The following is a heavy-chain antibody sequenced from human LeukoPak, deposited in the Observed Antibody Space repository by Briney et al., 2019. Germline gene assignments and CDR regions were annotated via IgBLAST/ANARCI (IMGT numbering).Heavy chain of an antibody. CDR1: GGTFSSYA. D-gene: IGHD3-10*01. CDR2: IIPIFGTA. V-gene: IGHV1-69*06. Sequence: SVKVSCKASGGTFSSYAISWVRQAPGQGLEWMGGIIPIFGTANYAQKFQGRVTITADKSTSTAYMELSSLRSEDTAVYYCARDGTGRGRYYYYGMDAWGKGTTVTVSS. J-gene: IGHJ6*04. CDR3: ARDGTGRGRYYYYGMDA.